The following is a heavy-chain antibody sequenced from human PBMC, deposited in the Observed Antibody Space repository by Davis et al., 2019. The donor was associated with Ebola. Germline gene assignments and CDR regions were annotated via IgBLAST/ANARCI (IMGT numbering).Heavy chain of an antibody. CDR1: GFTFSSYW. Sequence: GESLKISCVASGFTFSSYWMTWVRQAPGKGLEWVASIKQDGSEKYYVDSVKGRFTISRDNAKNSLYLQVNSLRAEDTAVYYCARDCSGGSCRRGGFDPWGQGTLVTVSS. D-gene: IGHD2-15*01. J-gene: IGHJ5*02. V-gene: IGHV3-7*01. CDR2: IKQDGSEK. CDR3: ARDCSGGSCRRGGFDP.